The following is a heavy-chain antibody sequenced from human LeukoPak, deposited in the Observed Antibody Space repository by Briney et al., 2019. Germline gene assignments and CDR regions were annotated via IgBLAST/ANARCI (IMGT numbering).Heavy chain of an antibody. D-gene: IGHD3-3*01. CDR3: AGETYDFWSGYLETQDY. V-gene: IGHV1-69*02. Sequence: SVKVSCKASGGTFSSYTISWVRQAPGQGLEWMGRIIPILGIANYAQKFQGRVTITADKPTSTAYMELSSLRSEDTAVYYCAGETYDFWSGYLETQDYWGQGTLVTVSS. CDR2: IIPILGIA. CDR1: GGTFSSYT. J-gene: IGHJ4*02.